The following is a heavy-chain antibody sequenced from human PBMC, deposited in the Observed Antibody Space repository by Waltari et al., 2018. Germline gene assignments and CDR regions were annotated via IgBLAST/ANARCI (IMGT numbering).Heavy chain of an antibody. CDR1: GGSIRTSRYY. D-gene: IGHD3-16*02. Sequence: QLQLQESGPGLVKPSETLSLTCTVSGGSIRTSRYYWGWIRQPPGKGLEWIGSVYYSGAAYYSPSLKSRVTILVDTSKNQFSLQLSSVTVADTAVYYCVRYSTYPVVCFDPWGQGTLVTVSP. J-gene: IGHJ5*02. V-gene: IGHV4-39*07. CDR3: VRYSTYPVVCFDP. CDR2: VYYSGAA.